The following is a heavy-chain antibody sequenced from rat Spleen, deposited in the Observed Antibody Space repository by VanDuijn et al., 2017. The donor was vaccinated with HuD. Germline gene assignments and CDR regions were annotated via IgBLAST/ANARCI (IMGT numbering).Heavy chain of an antibody. CDR1: GFTFSNYY. CDR3: ATDITIATAGFAY. Sequence: EVQLVESGGGLVQPGRSLKLSCAASGFTFSNYYMAWVRQAPTKGLEWVAYISAGGGFTYYRDSVKGRFTISRDIARSTLYLQMDSLRSEDTATYYCATDITIATAGFAYWGQGTLVTVSS. CDR2: ISAGGGFT. D-gene: IGHD1-2*01. J-gene: IGHJ3*01. V-gene: IGHV5-27*01.